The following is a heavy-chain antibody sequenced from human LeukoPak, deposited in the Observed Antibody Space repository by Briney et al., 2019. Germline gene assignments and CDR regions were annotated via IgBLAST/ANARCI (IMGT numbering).Heavy chain of an antibody. D-gene: IGHD3-10*01. CDR2: INHSGST. J-gene: IGHJ5*02. Sequence: SETLSLTCAVYGGSFSGYYWSWIRQPPGKGLEWLGEINHSGSTNYNPSLKSRVTISVDTSKNQFSLKLSSVTAADTAVYYCARRFPTYYYGSGSYLPFDPWGQGTLVTVSS. V-gene: IGHV4-34*01. CDR3: ARRFPTYYYGSGSYLPFDP. CDR1: GGSFSGYY.